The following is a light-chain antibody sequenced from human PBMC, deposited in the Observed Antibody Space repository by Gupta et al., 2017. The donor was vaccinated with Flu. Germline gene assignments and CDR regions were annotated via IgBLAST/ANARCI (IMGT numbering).Light chain of an antibody. J-gene: IGLJ3*02. Sequence: ELTQTPSVSVSPGETARITCSGESLSTQYAYWYQQKSGQAPVRLIYKDTERPSGIPERFSGSSSGTTVKLTISGVQAEDEGVDHCQSMDSRGDYRVFGGGTKLAVL. CDR3: QSMDSRGDYRV. V-gene: IGLV3-25*03. CDR1: SLSTQY. CDR2: KDT.